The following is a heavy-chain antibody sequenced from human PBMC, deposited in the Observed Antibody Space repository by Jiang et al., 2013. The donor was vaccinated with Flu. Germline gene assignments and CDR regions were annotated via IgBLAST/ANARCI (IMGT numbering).Heavy chain of an antibody. CDR1: GFSLSTSGMC. D-gene: IGHD3-22*01. J-gene: IGHJ4*02. CDR3: ARISYYYDSSGYAIAD. CDR2: IDWDDDK. V-gene: IGHV2-70*11. Sequence: KPTQTLTLTCTFSGFSLSTSGMCVSWIRQPPGKALEWLARIDWDDDKYYSTSLKTRLTISKDTSKNQVVLTMTNMDPVDTATYYCARISYYYDSSGYAIADWGQGTLVTVSS.